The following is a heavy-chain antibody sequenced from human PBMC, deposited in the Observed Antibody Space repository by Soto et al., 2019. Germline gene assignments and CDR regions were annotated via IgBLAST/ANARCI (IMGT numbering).Heavy chain of an antibody. CDR1: GFTFSSYS. CDR3: ARDLMGATYDYFDY. D-gene: IGHD1-26*01. V-gene: IGHV3-48*02. CDR2: ISSSSSTI. Sequence: GGSLRLSCAASGFTFSSYSMNWVRQAPGKGLEWVSNISSSSSTIYYADSVKGRFTISRDNAKNSLYLQMNSLRDEDTAVYYCARDLMGATYDYFDYWGQGTLVTVSS. J-gene: IGHJ4*02.